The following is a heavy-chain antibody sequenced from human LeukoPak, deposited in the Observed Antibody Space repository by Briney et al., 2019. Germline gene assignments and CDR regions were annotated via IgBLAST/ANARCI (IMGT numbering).Heavy chain of an antibody. J-gene: IGHJ4*02. Sequence: GGSLRLSYAASGFIFSTQRMHWVRHARGKGRVWVSYINIDERITGYADSVKGRFTISRDNAKNTLYLHINSLRAEDTAIYYCFREGGDWGQGTLVTVSS. V-gene: IGHV3-74*01. CDR2: INIDERIT. CDR1: GFIFSTQR. CDR3: FREGGD. D-gene: IGHD3-10*01.